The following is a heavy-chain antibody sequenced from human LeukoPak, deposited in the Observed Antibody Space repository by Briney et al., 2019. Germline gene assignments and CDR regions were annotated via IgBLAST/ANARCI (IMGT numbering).Heavy chain of an antibody. CDR1: GFPFSSYW. Sequence: GSLTLSCAASGFPFSSYWMSWVRQAPGKGLARVANIKQDGSEKYYVDSVKGRFTISRDNAKNSLYLQIHSLRAEDTAVYYCARDWYNNSDAFDIWGQGTMVTVSS. V-gene: IGHV3-7*01. CDR2: IKQDGSEK. J-gene: IGHJ3*02. D-gene: IGHD4-11*01. CDR3: ARDWYNNSDAFDI.